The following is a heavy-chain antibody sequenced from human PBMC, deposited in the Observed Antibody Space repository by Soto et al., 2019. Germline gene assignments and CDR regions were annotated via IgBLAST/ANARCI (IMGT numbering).Heavy chain of an antibody. CDR1: GGSISSGDYY. D-gene: IGHD2-2*02. V-gene: IGHV4-30-4*01. CDR3: AIGYCSSTSCCTGYYYYGMGV. Sequence: QVQLQESGPGLVKPSQTLSLTCTVSGGSISSGDYYWSWIRQPPGKGLEWLGYIYYSGSTYYNPYLKSRVTISVDTSKNHFSLKRSSVTAGDTAVYYCAIGYCSSTSCCTGYYYYGMGVWGQGTTVTVS. J-gene: IGHJ6*02. CDR2: IYYSGST.